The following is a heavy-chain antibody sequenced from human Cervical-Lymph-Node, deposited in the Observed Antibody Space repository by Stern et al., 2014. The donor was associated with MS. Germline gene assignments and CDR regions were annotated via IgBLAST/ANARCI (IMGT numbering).Heavy chain of an antibody. D-gene: IGHD3-22*01. CDR3: ARDGPDSSGYYWFWDY. V-gene: IGHV3-33*01. J-gene: IGHJ4*02. Sequence: EQLVESGGGVVQPGRSLRLSCAASGFTFSSYGMHWVRQAPGKGLGWVAGIWYDGSNKYYADSVKGRFTISRDNSKNTLYLQMNSLRAEDTAVYYCARDGPDSSGYYWFWDYWGQGTLVTVSS. CDR1: GFTFSSYG. CDR2: IWYDGSNK.